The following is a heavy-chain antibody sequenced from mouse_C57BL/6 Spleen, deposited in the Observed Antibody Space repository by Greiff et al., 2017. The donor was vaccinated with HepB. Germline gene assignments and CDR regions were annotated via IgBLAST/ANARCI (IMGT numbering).Heavy chain of an antibody. CDR2: ISGGGGNT. Sequence: EVQLVESGGGLVKPGGSLKLSCAASGFTFSSYTMSWVRQTPEKRLEWVATISGGGGNTYYPDSVKGRFTITRDNAKNTLYLQMSSLRSEDTALYYCARTSRYFDVWGTGTTVTVSS. CDR3: ARTSRYFDV. V-gene: IGHV5-9*01. CDR1: GFTFSSYT. J-gene: IGHJ1*03.